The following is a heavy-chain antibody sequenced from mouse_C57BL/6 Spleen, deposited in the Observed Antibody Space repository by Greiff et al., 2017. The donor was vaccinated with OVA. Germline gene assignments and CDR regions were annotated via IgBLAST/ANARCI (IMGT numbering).Heavy chain of an antibody. CDR1: GFTFTDYY. CDR3: ARYSHPLDAMDY. J-gene: IGHJ4*01. V-gene: IGHV7-3*01. D-gene: IGHD6-1*01. Sequence: EVMLVEPGGGLVQPGGSLSLSCAASGFTFTDYYMSWVRQPPGQALEWLGFIRHKANGYTTEYSASVKGRLTISRDTSQSILYLQMNALRAEDGATYDCARYSHPLDAMDYWGQGTSVTVSS. CDR2: IRHKANGYTT.